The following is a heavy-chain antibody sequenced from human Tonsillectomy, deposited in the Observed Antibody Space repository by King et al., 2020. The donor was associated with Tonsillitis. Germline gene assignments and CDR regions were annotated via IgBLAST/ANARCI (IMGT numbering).Heavy chain of an antibody. CDR2: TSGSTGKT. D-gene: IGHD2-15*01. V-gene: IGHV3-23*04. CDR1: GFTFSSYA. J-gene: IGHJ6*02. Sequence: VQLVESGGGLVQPGGSLRLSCAASGFTFSSYAMSWVRQAPGKGLEWVSATSGSTGKTYYADSVKGRFTISRDNSKNTLYLQMNSLRAEDTAVYYCAKGNMICGGVSCPRPLYYSAMDVGGQGTTATVS. CDR3: AKGNMICGGVSCPRPLYYSAMDV.